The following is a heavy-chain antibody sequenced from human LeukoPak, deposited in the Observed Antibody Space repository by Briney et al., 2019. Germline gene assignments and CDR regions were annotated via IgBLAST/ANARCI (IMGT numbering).Heavy chain of an antibody. CDR2: INSDGSYI. J-gene: IGHJ4*02. CDR1: GFTFSLYA. Sequence: GGSLRLSCSASGFTFSLYAMHWVRQAPGKGLEYVSAINSDGSYIYYADSVKGRFTISRDNALNSLYLQMNSLRAEDTAIYYCARSIPYGTTWYGRSDYWGQGTLVTVSS. D-gene: IGHD6-13*01. CDR3: ARSIPYGTTWYGRSDY. V-gene: IGHV3-64*04.